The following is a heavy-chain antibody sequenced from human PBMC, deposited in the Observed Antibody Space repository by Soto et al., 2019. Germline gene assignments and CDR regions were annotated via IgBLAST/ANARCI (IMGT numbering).Heavy chain of an antibody. V-gene: IGHV2-5*02. Sequence: SGPTLVNPTQTLTLTCTFSGFSLSTSGVGVVWIRQPPGKALEWLALIYWDDDKRYSPSLKSRLTITKDTSKNQVVLTMTNMDPVDTATYYCAHSYCSSTSCGIYCSGGSCYSGFDYWGQGTLVTVSS. J-gene: IGHJ4*02. CDR3: AHSYCSSTSCGIYCSGGSCYSGFDY. CDR2: IYWDDDK. D-gene: IGHD2-15*01. CDR1: GFSLSTSGVG.